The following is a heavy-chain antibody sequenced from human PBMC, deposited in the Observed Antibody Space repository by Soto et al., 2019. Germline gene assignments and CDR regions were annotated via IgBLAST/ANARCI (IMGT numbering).Heavy chain of an antibody. V-gene: IGHV3-11*06. D-gene: IGHD6-13*01. J-gene: IGHJ6*02. Sequence: PGGSLRLSCAASGFTFSDYYMSWIRQAPGKGLEWVSYISSSSSYTNYADSVKGRFTISRDNAKNSLYLQMNSLRAEDTAVYYCARDQAWAAAGTNYYYGMDVWGQGTTVTVS. CDR3: ARDQAWAAAGTNYYYGMDV. CDR1: GFTFSDYY. CDR2: ISSSSSYT.